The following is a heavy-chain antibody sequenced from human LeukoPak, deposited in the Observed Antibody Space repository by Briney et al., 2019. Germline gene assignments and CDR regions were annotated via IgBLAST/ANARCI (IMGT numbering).Heavy chain of an antibody. V-gene: IGHV4-34*01. CDR2: INHSGST. CDR3: AKGRAEYSSSWGGFGY. D-gene: IGHD6-13*01. Sequence: PSETLSLTCAVYGGPFSGYYWSWIRQPPGKGLEWIGEINHSGSTNYNPSLKSRVTISVDTSKNQFSLKLSSVTAADTAVYYCAKGRAEYSSSWGGFGYWGQGTLVTVSS. CDR1: GGPFSGYY. J-gene: IGHJ4*02.